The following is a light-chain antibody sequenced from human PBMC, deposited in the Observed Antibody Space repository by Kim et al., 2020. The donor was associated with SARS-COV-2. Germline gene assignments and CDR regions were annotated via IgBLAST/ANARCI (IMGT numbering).Light chain of an antibody. CDR3: QVWDSSSGWV. V-gene: IGLV3-21*04. CDR1: NIGSKS. J-gene: IGLJ3*02. Sequence: SYELTQPPSVSVAPGKTARITCGGNNIGSKSVHWYQQKPGQAPVLVIYYDSDRPSGIPERFSGSNSGNTATLTISRVEAGEEADYYCQVWDSSSGWVFGG. CDR2: YDS.